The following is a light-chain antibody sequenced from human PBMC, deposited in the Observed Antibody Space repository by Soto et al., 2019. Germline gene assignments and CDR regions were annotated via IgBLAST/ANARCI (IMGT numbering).Light chain of an antibody. Sequence: EIVLTQSPGTLSLSPGERATLSCRASQSVESIYLAWYQQKPGQAPRLLVYGAHRRATGVPDRFSGSGSGTDFTLTISRLEPEDFVVYYCQLYGSSTLYIFGQGTKLEIK. V-gene: IGKV3-20*01. CDR3: QLYGSSTLYI. J-gene: IGKJ2*01. CDR2: GAH. CDR1: QSVESIY.